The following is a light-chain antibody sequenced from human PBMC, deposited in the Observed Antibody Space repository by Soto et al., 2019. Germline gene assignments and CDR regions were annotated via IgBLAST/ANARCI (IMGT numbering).Light chain of an antibody. CDR1: SSDVGGYNY. Sequence: QSALTQPASVSGSPGQSITISCTGSSSDVGGYNYVAWYQQHPGRVPKFMIFEVSNRPSGVSHRFSGSKSGNTASLTISGLLHEDEADYYCISYTSRKTYVFGSGTKVTVL. J-gene: IGLJ1*01. V-gene: IGLV2-14*01. CDR2: EVS. CDR3: ISYTSRKTYV.